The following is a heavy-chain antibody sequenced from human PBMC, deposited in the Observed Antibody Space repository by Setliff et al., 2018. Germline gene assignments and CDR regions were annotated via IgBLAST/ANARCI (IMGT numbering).Heavy chain of an antibody. CDR3: ARAAAPDWRAFDI. CDR1: GFTFSSYS. Sequence: GGSLRLSCEASGFTFSSYSMNWVRQAPGKGLEWVAHISYSSGSISYADSVKGRFTISRDNAKNSLYLQMNSLKAEDTAVYYCARAAAPDWRAFDIWGQGTVVTVSS. V-gene: IGHV3-48*01. D-gene: IGHD2-21*01. J-gene: IGHJ3*02. CDR2: ISYSSGSI.